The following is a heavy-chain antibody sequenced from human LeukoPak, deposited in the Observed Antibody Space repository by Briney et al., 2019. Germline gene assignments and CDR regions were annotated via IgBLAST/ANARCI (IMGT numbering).Heavy chain of an antibody. CDR3: TTEPVAAGDY. CDR1: RFTFSNAW. J-gene: IGHJ4*02. CDR2: IRSKADGGTT. V-gene: IGHV3-15*01. Sequence: GGSLRLSCATSRFTFSNAWMSWVRQAPGKGLEWVGRIRSKADGGTTDYAAPVKGRFTMSRDDSKNTLYLQMNSLKTEDTAVYYCTTEPVAAGDYWGQGTLVTVSS. D-gene: IGHD6-19*01.